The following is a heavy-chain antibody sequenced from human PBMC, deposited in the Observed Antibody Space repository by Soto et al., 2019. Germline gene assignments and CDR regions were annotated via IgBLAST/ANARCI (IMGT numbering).Heavy chain of an antibody. CDR3: ARDARREVTSFLNY. CDR2: ISSSSNTI. Sequence: EVQLVESGGGLVQPGGSLRLSCAASGFTLSSYSMNWVRQAPGKGLEWVAYISSSSNTIYYADSVKGRFTISRDNVKNSVDLQMNSLRDEDTAVYNCARDARREVTSFLNYWGQGILVTVSS. V-gene: IGHV3-48*02. CDR1: GFTLSSYS. J-gene: IGHJ4*02. D-gene: IGHD2-21*02.